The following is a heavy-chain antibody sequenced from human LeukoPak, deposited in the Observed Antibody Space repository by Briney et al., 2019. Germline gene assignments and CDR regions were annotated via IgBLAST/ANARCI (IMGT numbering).Heavy chain of an antibody. Sequence: RGSLRLSCAASGFTFSSYAMHWVRQAPGKGLEWVAVISYDGSNKYYADSVKGRFTISRDNSKNTLYLQMSSLRAEDTAVYYCARDQVAVAGAFDYWGQGTLVTVSS. J-gene: IGHJ4*02. CDR3: ARDQVAVAGAFDY. V-gene: IGHV3-30-3*01. CDR1: GFTFSSYA. CDR2: ISYDGSNK. D-gene: IGHD6-19*01.